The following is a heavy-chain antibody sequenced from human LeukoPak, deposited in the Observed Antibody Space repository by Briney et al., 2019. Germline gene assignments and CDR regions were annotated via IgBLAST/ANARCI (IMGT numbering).Heavy chain of an antibody. V-gene: IGHV1-46*01. J-gene: IGHJ3*02. D-gene: IGHD2-2*01. CDR3: GSVGRACSSNSCYAFDI. CDR2: INPSGGST. Sequence: PSVRVSCKASGYTFTSYYMHGVRQAPGQGLEWMGIINPSGGSTSYAQKFQGRVTMTRDTTQSTVYMKLSTLRDEAADVYACGSVGRACSSNSCYAFDIWGQGTMVTVSS. CDR1: GYTFTSYY.